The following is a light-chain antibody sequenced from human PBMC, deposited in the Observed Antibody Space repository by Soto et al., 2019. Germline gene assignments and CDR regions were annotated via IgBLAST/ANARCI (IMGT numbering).Light chain of an antibody. CDR2: AAS. CDR3: QQYKDYPLT. CDR1: QDIINR. V-gene: IGKV1-16*02. J-gene: IGKJ4*01. Sequence: DIQMTQSPSSLSASVGDRITITCRASQDIINRLVWFQQKPGKAPKSLMYAASNLQSGVPSKFSGSGSGTDFTLTISSLQPEDFATYYCQQYKDYPLTFGGGTRVEIK.